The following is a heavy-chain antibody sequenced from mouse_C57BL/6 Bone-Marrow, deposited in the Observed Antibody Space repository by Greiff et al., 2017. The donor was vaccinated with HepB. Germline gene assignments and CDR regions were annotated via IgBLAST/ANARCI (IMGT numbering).Heavy chain of an antibody. Sequence: VQLKESGGGLVKPGGSLKLSCAASGFTFSSYAMSWVRQTPEKRLEWVATISDGGSYTYYPDNVKGRFTISRDNAKNNLYLQMSHLKSEDTAMYYCAREYDGPYYYAMDYWGQGTSVTVSS. CDR1: GFTFSSYA. CDR2: ISDGGSYT. CDR3: AREYDGPYYYAMDY. D-gene: IGHD2-3*01. J-gene: IGHJ4*01. V-gene: IGHV5-4*01.